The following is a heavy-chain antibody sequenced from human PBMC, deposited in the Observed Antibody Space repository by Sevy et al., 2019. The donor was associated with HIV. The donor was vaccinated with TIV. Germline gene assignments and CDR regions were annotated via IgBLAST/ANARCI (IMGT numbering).Heavy chain of an antibody. CDR1: GFAFSNYYA. D-gene: IGHD4-17*01. CDR2: ISYDGSDT. CDR3: ARPRANYVDHYFFYAMDV. Sequence: GWSLRLSCAASGFAFSNYYAMHWVRQAPGKGLEWVALISYDGSDTYYADSVKGRFTVSRDNFKNTLFLQMNSLTTEDTAEYYCARPRANYVDHYFFYAMDVWGQGTTVTVSS. J-gene: IGHJ6*02. V-gene: IGHV3-30-3*01.